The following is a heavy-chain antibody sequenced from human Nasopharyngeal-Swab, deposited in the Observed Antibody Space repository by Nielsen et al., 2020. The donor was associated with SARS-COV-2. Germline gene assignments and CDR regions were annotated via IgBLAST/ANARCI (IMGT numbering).Heavy chain of an antibody. CDR2: IKPDGSEK. D-gene: IGHD2-21*02. Sequence: GGSLRLSCAASGFTFFSGHWMSWVRQAPGKGLEWVANIKPDGSEKYYVDSVRGRFTISRDNAKNSLYLEMNNLRAEDMAVYYCARPDCGGDCFSPSYFDSWGQGTLVTVSS. CDR1: GFTFFSGHW. V-gene: IGHV3-7*01. CDR3: ARPDCGGDCFSPSYFDS. J-gene: IGHJ4*02.